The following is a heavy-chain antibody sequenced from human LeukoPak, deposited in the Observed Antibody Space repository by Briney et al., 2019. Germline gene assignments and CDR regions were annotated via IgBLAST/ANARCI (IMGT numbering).Heavy chain of an antibody. CDR3: AKGGSSGWYVGEYFQH. J-gene: IGHJ1*01. CDR2: ISGGGETT. D-gene: IGHD6-19*01. Sequence: GGSLRLSCAASGFTFNNYAMNWVRQAPGKGLEWVSSISGGGETTYYADSVKGRFSISRDNSKNTVYLQMNSLRAEDTAVYFCAKGGSSGWYVGEYFQHWGQGSLVTVSS. V-gene: IGHV3-23*01. CDR1: GFTFNNYA.